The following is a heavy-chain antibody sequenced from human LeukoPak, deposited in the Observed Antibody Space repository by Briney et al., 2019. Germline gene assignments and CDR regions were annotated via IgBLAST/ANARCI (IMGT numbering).Heavy chain of an antibody. CDR3: ARDAGAVAGTTYWYFDL. CDR2: IDSSGSDI. Sequence: GGSLRLSCAASGFTFSSYSMNWVRQAPGKGLEWISHIDSSGSDIYYADSVKGRFTISRDNSENTLYIQMNSLRVEDTAVYYCARDAGAVAGTTYWYFDLWGRGTLVLVSS. D-gene: IGHD6-19*01. CDR1: GFTFSSYS. V-gene: IGHV3-21*05. J-gene: IGHJ2*01.